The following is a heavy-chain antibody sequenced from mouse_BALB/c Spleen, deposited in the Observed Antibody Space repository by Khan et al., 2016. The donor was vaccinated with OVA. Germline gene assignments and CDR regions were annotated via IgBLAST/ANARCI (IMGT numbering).Heavy chain of an antibody. D-gene: IGHD1-1*01. J-gene: IGHJ2*01. CDR1: GYSITSGYA. CDR2: ISYSGVT. CDR3: ARGNYYGYYFDY. Sequence: VQLKESGPGRVKPSQSLSLTCTVTGYSITSGYAWNWIRQFPGNKLEWMGYISYSGVTSYTPSLKSRISITRDTSKNQFFLQLNSVTTEDTATYYCARGNYYGYYFDYWGQGTTLTVSS. V-gene: IGHV3-2*02.